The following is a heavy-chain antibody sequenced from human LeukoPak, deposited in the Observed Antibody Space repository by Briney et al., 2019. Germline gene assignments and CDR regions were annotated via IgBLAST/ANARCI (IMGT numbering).Heavy chain of an antibody. CDR3: AKEVAAVAGPGPHAFDI. CDR1: GFICSSSG. D-gene: IGHD6-19*01. V-gene: IGHV3-30*18. Sequence: TGGLLRSCSAASGFICSSSGRYVGRAAPGRGEEGAAVISYDGSNKYYASSVKGRFTISRDKYKNTLYLRMSSLRAEDTGVYYCAKEVAAVAGPGPHAFDICGQRKIVTLSS. CDR2: ISYDGSNK. J-gene: IGHJ3*02.